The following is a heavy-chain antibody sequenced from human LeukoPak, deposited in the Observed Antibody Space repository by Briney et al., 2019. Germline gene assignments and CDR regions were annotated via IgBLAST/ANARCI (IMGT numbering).Heavy chain of an antibody. CDR2: ITPYNGNT. V-gene: IGHV1-18*01. J-gene: IGHJ4*02. Sequence: ASVKVSCKTSGYSFTNFDIHWVRQAPGQGLEWMGWITPYNGNTNYAQGLQDRVTMTTDTSTSTAYMELRSLRSDDTAVYYCARQLVSYYDSSGYPRGYFDYWGQGTLLTVSS. CDR3: ARQLVSYYDSSGYPRGYFDY. CDR1: GYSFTNFD. D-gene: IGHD3-22*01.